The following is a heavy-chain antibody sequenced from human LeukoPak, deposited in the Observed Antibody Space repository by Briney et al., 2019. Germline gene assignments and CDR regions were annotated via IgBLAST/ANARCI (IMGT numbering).Heavy chain of an antibody. Sequence: GGSLRLSCAASGFTFSSYRMNWVRQTPGKGREWVSSISSSTSYIYYADSVKGRFTISRDNAKNSLYLQMNSLRVEDTAVYYCARGADDYGDYENAFHIWGQGTMVTDSS. CDR3: ARGADDYGDYENAFHI. V-gene: IGHV3-21*01. CDR1: GFTFSSYR. CDR2: ISSSTSYI. J-gene: IGHJ3*02. D-gene: IGHD4-17*01.